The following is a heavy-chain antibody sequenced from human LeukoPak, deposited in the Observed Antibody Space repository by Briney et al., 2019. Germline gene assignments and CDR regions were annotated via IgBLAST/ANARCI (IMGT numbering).Heavy chain of an antibody. V-gene: IGHV3-30*04. J-gene: IGHJ6*02. CDR1: GFIFSNYA. Sequence: GRSLRLSCAASGFIFSNYAMHWVRQAPGKGLEWVAVISYDGSNKYYVDSVKGRFTISRDNSKKTLYLQMNSLRAEDTAVNYCARDQGTVTSYHYYGMDVWGQGTTVTVSS. CDR3: ARDQGTVTSYHYYGMDV. CDR2: ISYDGSNK. D-gene: IGHD4-11*01.